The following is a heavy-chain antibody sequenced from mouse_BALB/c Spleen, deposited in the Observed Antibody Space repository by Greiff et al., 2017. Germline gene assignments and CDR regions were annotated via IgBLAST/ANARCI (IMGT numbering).Heavy chain of an antibody. CDR1: GFTFSSFG. D-gene: IGHD2-3*01. CDR3: ARSVYDGYYWFAY. CDR2: ISSGSSTI. Sequence: VQLKESGGGLVQPGGSRKLSCAASGFTFSSFGMHWVRQAPEKGLEWVAYISSGSSTIYYADTVKGRFTISRDNPKNTLFLQMTSLRSEDTAMYLCARSVYDGYYWFAYWGQGTLVTVSA. V-gene: IGHV5-17*02. J-gene: IGHJ3*01.